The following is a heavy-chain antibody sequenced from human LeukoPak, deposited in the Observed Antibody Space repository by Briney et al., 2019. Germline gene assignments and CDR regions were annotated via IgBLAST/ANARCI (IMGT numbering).Heavy chain of an antibody. D-gene: IGHD6-19*01. V-gene: IGHV3-9*01. J-gene: IGHJ4*02. Sequence: PGRSLRLSCAASGFTFDEYAMHWVRHAPGKGLEWVSRISWSSGSTCYADSVKGRFTISRDNAKNTLYLQMNRLKAEDTALYYFTKVRGENSNGWNDGVVAEYYFDYWGQGTLVTVSS. CDR3: TKVRGENSNGWNDGVVAEYYFDY. CDR2: ISWSSGST. CDR1: GFTFDEYA.